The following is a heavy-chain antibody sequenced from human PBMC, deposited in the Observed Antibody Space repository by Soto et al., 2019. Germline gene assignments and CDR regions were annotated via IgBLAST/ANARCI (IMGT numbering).Heavy chain of an antibody. J-gene: IGHJ3*02. CDR1: GGSVSSASCF. Sequence: QVQLQESGPGLVKPSETLSLTCTVSGGSVSSASCFWSWIRQPPGKGLEWIGYIYYSGTTNYNPSLKSRVIISVDTSKNHFSLKLTSVTAPDTAVYYCDRVTIADEAFDIWGQGTMVTVTS. CDR2: IYYSGTT. V-gene: IGHV4-61*03. CDR3: DRVTIADEAFDI. D-gene: IGHD2-15*01.